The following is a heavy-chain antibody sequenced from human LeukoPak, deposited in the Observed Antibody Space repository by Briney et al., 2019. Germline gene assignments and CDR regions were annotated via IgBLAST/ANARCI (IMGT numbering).Heavy chain of an antibody. V-gene: IGHV3-53*01. J-gene: IGHJ4*02. D-gene: IGHD2-21*02. Sequence: PGGSLRLSCAASGFTVSSNYMSWVRQAPGQGLEWVSVIYSGGSTYYADSVKGRFTISRDNSKNTLYLQMNSLRAEDTAVYYCARDEGVTPFDYWGQGTLVTVSS. CDR1: GFTVSSNY. CDR3: ARDEGVTPFDY. CDR2: IYSGGST.